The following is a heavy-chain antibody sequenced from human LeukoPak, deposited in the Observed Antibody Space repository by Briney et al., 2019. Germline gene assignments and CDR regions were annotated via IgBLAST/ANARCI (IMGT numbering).Heavy chain of an antibody. V-gene: IGHV1-69*04. J-gene: IGHJ4*02. CDR3: ARADTAMVIDY. Sequence: SVKVSCKASGGTFCSYAISWVRQAPGQGLEWMGRIIPILGIANYAQKFQGRVTITADKSTSTAYMELSSLRSEDTAVYYCARADTAMVIDYWGQGTLVTVSS. CDR1: GGTFCSYA. CDR2: IIPILGIA. D-gene: IGHD5-18*01.